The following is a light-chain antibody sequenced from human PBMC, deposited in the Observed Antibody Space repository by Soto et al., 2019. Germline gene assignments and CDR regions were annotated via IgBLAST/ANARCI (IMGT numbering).Light chain of an antibody. CDR3: SSFAGGGNPVL. J-gene: IGLJ2*01. CDR1: SSDVGGYNY. Sequence: QSALTQPPSASGSLGQSVTISCTGTSSDVGGYNYVSWHQQHPGKAPKVMIYEVTKRPPGVPDSVSCSKSGNMASLTVSWLQDEDEADYYCSSFAGGGNPVLLGGGTKVTVL. CDR2: EVT. V-gene: IGLV2-8*01.